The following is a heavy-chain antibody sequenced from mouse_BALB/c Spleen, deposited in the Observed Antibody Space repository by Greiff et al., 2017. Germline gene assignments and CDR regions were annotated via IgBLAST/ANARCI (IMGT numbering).Heavy chain of an antibody. Sequence: EVMLVESGGGLVKPGGSLKLSCAASGFAFSSYDMSWVRQTPEKRLEWVAYISSGGGSTYYPDTVKGRFTISGDNAKNTLYLQMSSLKSEDTAMYYCARSYGSSPAWFAYWGQGTLVTVAA. J-gene: IGHJ3*01. CDR1: GFAFSSYD. V-gene: IGHV5-12-1*01. D-gene: IGHD1-1*01. CDR2: ISSGGGST. CDR3: ARSYGSSPAWFAY.